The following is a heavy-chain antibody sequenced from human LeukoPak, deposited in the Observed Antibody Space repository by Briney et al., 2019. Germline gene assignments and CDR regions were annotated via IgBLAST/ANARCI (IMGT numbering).Heavy chain of an antibody. CDR1: GGSISSHY. J-gene: IGHJ6*02. Sequence: SETLSLTCTVSGGSISSHYWSWIRQPPGKGLEWIGYIYYSGSTNYNPSLKSRVTISVDTSKNQFSLKLSSVTAAGTAVYYCARGPSGYYYYGMDVWGQGTTVTVSS. CDR3: ARGPSGYYYYGMDV. CDR2: IYYSGST. D-gene: IGHD2-15*01. V-gene: IGHV4-59*11.